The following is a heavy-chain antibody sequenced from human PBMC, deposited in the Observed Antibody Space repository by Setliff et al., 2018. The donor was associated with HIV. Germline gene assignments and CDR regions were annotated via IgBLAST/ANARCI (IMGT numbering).Heavy chain of an antibody. CDR1: GYTFTNYG. J-gene: IGHJ4*02. D-gene: IGHD3-22*01. V-gene: IGHV1-18*01. Sequence: GASVKVSCKASGYTFTNYGISWVRQAPGQGLEWMGWISAYNGNTNYAPKFQGRVTITADESTTTAYMELSSLRSEDTAVYYCARIPNHSSGFDYWGQGTPVTVSS. CDR3: ARIPNHSSGFDY. CDR2: ISAYNGNT.